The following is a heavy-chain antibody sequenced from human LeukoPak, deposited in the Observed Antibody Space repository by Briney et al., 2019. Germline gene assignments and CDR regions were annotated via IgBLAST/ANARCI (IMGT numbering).Heavy chain of an antibody. J-gene: IGHJ4*02. V-gene: IGHV5-51*01. Sequence: GESLKISCKGSGYSFTSYWIGWVRQIPGKGLEWMGIIYPGDSDTRYSPSFQGQVTISADKSISTAYLQWSSLKASDTAMYYCARHWRKVWFGELLKGFVFDYWGQGTLVTVSS. CDR1: GYSFTSYW. D-gene: IGHD3-10*01. CDR2: IYPGDSDT. CDR3: ARHWRKVWFGELLKGFVFDY.